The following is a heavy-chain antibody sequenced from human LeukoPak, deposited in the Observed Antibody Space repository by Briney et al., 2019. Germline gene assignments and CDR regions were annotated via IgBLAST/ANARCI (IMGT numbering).Heavy chain of an antibody. CDR1: GYTFTGYY. V-gene: IGHV1-18*04. D-gene: IGHD5-12*01. Sequence: ASVKVSCKASGYTFTGYYMHWVRQAPGQGLEWMGWISAYNGNTNYAQKLQGRVTMTTDTSTSTAYMELRSLRSDDTAVYYCARYRVAEPYDAFDIWGQGTMVTVSS. J-gene: IGHJ3*02. CDR3: ARYRVAEPYDAFDI. CDR2: ISAYNGNT.